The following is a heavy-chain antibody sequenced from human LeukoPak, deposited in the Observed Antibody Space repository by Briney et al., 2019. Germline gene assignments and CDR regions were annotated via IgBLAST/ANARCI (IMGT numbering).Heavy chain of an antibody. V-gene: IGHV3-66*01. CDR3: TTGTYYYDSSGYYFFDY. CDR1: EFSVGSNY. D-gene: IGHD3-22*01. Sequence: AGGSLRLSCAASEFSVGSNYMTWVRQAPGKGLEWVSLIYSGGSTYYADSVKGRFTISRDNSKNTLYLQMNSLRAEDTAVYYCTTGTYYYDSSGYYFFDYWGQGTLVTVSS. CDR2: IYSGGST. J-gene: IGHJ4*02.